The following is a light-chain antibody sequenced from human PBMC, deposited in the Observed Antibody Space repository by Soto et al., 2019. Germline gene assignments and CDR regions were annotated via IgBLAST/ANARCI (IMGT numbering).Light chain of an antibody. CDR1: SSDVGGYNY. Sequence: QSALTQPASVSGSPGQSITISCTGTSSDVGGYNYVSWYQQHPGKAPKLIIYEVSNRPSGVSNRFSGSKSGHTASLTISGLQAEDEADYYCSSYTTSSTRVFGGGTQLTVL. V-gene: IGLV2-14*01. CDR2: EVS. J-gene: IGLJ3*02. CDR3: SSYTTSSTRV.